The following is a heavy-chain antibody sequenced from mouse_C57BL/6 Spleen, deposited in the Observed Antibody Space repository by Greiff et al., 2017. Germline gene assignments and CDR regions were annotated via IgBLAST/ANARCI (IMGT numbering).Heavy chain of an antibody. Sequence: QVQLQQPGAELVKPGASVKLSCKASGYTFTRYWMHWVKQRPGQGLEWIGMIHPNSGSTNYNEKFKSKATLTVDKSSSTAYMQLSSLTSEDSAVYYCASNYYGSRGTYYAMDYWGQGTSVTVSS. CDR1: GYTFTRYW. D-gene: IGHD1-1*01. J-gene: IGHJ4*01. CDR2: IHPNSGST. V-gene: IGHV1-64*01. CDR3: ASNYYGSRGTYYAMDY.